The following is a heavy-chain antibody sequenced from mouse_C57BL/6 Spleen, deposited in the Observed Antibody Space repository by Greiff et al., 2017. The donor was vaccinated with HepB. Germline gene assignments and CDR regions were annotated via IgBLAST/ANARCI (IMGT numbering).Heavy chain of an antibody. V-gene: IGHV1-52*01. D-gene: IGHD1-1*01. CDR2: IDPSDSET. J-gene: IGHJ2*01. Sequence: QVQLQQPGAELVRPGSSVKLSCKASGYTFTSYWMHWVKQRPIQGLEWIGNIDPSDSETHYNQKFKDKATLTVDKSTSTAYMQLSSLTSAASAVYDCARGHYYGSTSDYWGQGTTLTVSS. CDR1: GYTFTSYW. CDR3: ARGHYYGSTSDY.